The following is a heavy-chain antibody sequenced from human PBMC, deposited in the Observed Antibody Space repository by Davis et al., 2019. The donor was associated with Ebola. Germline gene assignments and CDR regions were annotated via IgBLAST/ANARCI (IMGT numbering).Heavy chain of an antibody. J-gene: IGHJ5*02. CDR3: ARDYWGTSSSFNWFDP. V-gene: IGHV1-3*01. D-gene: IGHD6-6*01. CDR1: GYTFTSYG. Sequence: ASVKVSCKASGYTFTSYGISWVRQAPGQRLEWMGWINAGNGETKYSQKFQGRLTITRDTSASTAYMELSSLRSEDTAVYYCARDYWGTSSSFNWFDPWGQGTLVTVSS. CDR2: INAGNGET.